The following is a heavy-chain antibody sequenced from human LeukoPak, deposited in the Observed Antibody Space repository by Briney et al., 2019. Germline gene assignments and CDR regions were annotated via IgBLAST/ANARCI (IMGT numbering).Heavy chain of an antibody. CDR1: GFTFSSYW. J-gene: IGHJ3*02. CDR2: IEEDGGEQ. D-gene: IGHD2-2*01. V-gene: IGHV3-7*01. CDR3: ARDRKYQLSTFDI. Sequence: GGSLRLPCAASGFTFSSYWMTWVRQTPGKGLEWVANIEEDGGEQNYVDSVEGRFTISRDNAKNSLYLQMNNLRAEDTAVYYCARDRKYQLSTFDIWGQGTMVTVSS.